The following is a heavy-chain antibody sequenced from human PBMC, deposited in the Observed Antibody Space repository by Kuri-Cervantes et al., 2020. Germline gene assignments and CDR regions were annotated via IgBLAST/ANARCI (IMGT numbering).Heavy chain of an antibody. CDR1: GFTFSSYS. CDR3: ARAAIVGATKGYFDY. V-gene: IGHV3-21*01. Sequence: GESLKISCAASGFTFSSYSMNWVRQAPGKGLEWVSSISSSSSYIYYADSVKGRFTISRDNAKNSLYLQMNSLRAEDTAVYYCARAAIVGATKGYFDYWCQGTLVTVSS. CDR2: ISSSSSYI. J-gene: IGHJ4*02. D-gene: IGHD1-26*01.